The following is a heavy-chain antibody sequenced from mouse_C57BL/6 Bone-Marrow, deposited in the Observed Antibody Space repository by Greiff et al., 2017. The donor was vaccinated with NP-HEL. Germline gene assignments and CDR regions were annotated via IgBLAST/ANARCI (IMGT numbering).Heavy chain of an antibody. Sequence: QVQLQPGAELVKPGASVTMSCQASGYTFTSYWITWVKQRPGQGLEWIGDIYPGSGSTNYNEKFKSKATLTVDTSSSTAYMQLSSLTSEDSAVYYCALITTVDFDYWGQGTTLTVSS. V-gene: IGHV1-55*01. CDR2: IYPGSGST. CDR3: ALITTVDFDY. D-gene: IGHD1-1*01. J-gene: IGHJ2*01. CDR1: GYTFTSYW.